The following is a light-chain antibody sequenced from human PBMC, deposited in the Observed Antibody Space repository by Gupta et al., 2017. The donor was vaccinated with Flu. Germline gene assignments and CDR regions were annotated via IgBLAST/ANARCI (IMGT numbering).Light chain of an antibody. V-gene: IGKV1-5*03. Sequence: DIQMTQSPSTLSASVGDSVTITCRASQSISSWLAWYQQKPGKAPKLLISKASSLERGVPSRFSGSGFGTEFTLTISRLQPDDFATYYCQQYNSYSRTFGQGTKVEIK. CDR1: QSISSW. CDR3: QQYNSYSRT. J-gene: IGKJ1*01. CDR2: KAS.